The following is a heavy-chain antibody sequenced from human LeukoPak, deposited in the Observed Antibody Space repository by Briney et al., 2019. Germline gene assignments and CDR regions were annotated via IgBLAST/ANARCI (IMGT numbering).Heavy chain of an antibody. J-gene: IGHJ1*01. V-gene: IGHV1-69*13. D-gene: IGHD3-10*01. CDR1: GGTFSGYA. CDR3: ARDQGLWFGELLPHGEYFQH. Sequence: SVKVSCKASGGTFSGYAFSWVRQAPGQGLEWMGGIIPMFGRTNYAQTFQGRVTITADEATSTAYMELTSLRSDDTAVYYCARDQGLWFGELLPHGEYFQHWGQGTLVTVSS. CDR2: IIPMFGRT.